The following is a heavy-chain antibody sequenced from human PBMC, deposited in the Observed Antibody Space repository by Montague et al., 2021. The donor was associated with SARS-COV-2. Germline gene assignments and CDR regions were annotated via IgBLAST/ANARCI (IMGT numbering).Heavy chain of an antibody. CDR1: GDSISTDNW. J-gene: IGHJ6*02. Sequence: SETLSLTCVVSGDSISTDNWWTWVRLPPGKVLEWVGDFFYNKGTNFNPSLKSRVAISADTSKNQFSLRLTAVTAADTAFYYCVSHPHYDGLNGPPDFWDQGTSVTVSS. D-gene: IGHD3-9*01. CDR2: FFYNKGT. V-gene: IGHV4-4*02. CDR3: VSHPHYDGLNGPPDF.